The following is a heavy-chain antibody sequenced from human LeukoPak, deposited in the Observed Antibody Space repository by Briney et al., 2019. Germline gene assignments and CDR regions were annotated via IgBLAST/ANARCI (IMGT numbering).Heavy chain of an antibody. CDR2: MSYSGHT. CDR1: GGSFSGYY. J-gene: IGHJ4*01. Sequence: TSETLSLTCAVYGGSFSGYYWSWIRQPPGKGLEWIVSMSYSGHTYYNPSLKSRVTTSIDASKNQLSLNLKSVTAADTAVYYCARDRDVDDFDSWGHGTLVTVSS. CDR3: ARDRDVDDFDS. V-gene: IGHV4-34*11. D-gene: IGHD2-15*01.